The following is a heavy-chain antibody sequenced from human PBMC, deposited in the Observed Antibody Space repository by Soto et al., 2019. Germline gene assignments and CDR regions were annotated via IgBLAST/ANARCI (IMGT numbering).Heavy chain of an antibody. CDR1: GDTISTGGYT. D-gene: IGHD6-19*01. CDR2: TYHSGNT. CDR3: ARHDGFSSGWIFDY. V-gene: IGHV4-30-2*03. J-gene: IGHJ4*01. Sequence: SETLSLTCDVSGDTISTGGYTWAWIRQPPGKALEWIGHTYHSGNTYSNPSLKSRVTISVDTSNNQLSLKLRSVTAADTAVYYCARHDGFSSGWIFDYWGHGTLVTVSS.